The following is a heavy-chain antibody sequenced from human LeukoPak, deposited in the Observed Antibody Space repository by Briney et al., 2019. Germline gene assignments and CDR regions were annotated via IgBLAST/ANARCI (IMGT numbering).Heavy chain of an antibody. V-gene: IGHV3-7*01. D-gene: IGHD4-11*01. Sequence: AGGSLRLSCAASGFTFSSYWMSWVRQAPGKGLEWVANIKQDGSEKYYVDSVKGRFTISRDNAKKSLYLQMNSLRAEDTAVYYCARERGNYDYYFDYWGQGTLVTVSS. J-gene: IGHJ4*02. CDR3: ARERGNYDYYFDY. CDR2: IKQDGSEK. CDR1: GFTFSSYW.